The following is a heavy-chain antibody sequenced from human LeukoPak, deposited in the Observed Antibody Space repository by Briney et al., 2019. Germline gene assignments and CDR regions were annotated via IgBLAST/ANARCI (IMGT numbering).Heavy chain of an antibody. CDR3: AEDPILTGFYNDGR. V-gene: IGHV3-23*01. CDR2: INDGGGIV. CDR1: GFTFSSYD. J-gene: IGHJ4*02. D-gene: IGHD3-9*01. Sequence: GGSLRLSCAASGFTFSSYDMSWLRQAPGKGLQWGSSINDGGGIVYYADSVKGRFTISRDNSKNTLYLEMNSLRAEDTARYFCAEDPILTGFYNDGRWGQGTLVIVSS.